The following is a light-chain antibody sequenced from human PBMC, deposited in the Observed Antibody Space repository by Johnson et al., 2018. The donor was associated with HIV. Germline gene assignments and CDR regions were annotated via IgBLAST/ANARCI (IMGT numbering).Light chain of an antibody. CDR2: ENN. J-gene: IGLJ1*01. CDR3: GTWDSSLSAGV. Sequence: QSVLTQPPSVSVAPGQKVTISCSGSSSNVGNNYVSWYQCLPGTAPKLLIFENNKRPSGIPDRFSGSKSGTSATLGITGLQTGDEADYYCGTWDSSLSAGVFGAGTKVTVL. V-gene: IGLV1-51*02. CDR1: SSNVGNNY.